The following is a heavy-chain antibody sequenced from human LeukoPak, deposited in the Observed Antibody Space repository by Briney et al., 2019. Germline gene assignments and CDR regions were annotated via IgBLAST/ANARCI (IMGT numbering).Heavy chain of an antibody. CDR2: INHNGEAI. CDR1: GFPFSSRV. V-gene: IGHV3-48*02. J-gene: IGHJ4*02. D-gene: IGHD3-9*01. CDR3: ARDYDWALDF. Sequence: PGGSLRLSCAASGFPFSSRVMSWVRQAPGKGLEWIAYINHNGEAIYYPEFVKGRFIISRDNAKNTLFLQMNDLRDEDTAVYYCARDYDWALDFWGQGTRVTVSS.